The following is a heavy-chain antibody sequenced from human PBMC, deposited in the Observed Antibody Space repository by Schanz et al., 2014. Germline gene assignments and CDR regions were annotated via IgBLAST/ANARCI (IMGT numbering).Heavy chain of an antibody. CDR2: INPTTGNT. CDR3: ARARYGLDV. V-gene: IGHV7-4-1*02. J-gene: IGHJ6*02. Sequence: QLVQSGSEFRKPGASVKVSCKASGYIFSSYAIHWVRQAPGQGLEWMGWINPTTGNTGYAQGFTGRFVFSFDTSVSTAYLQIRGLKAEDTAGYYCARARYGLDVWGQGTTVTVSS. CDR1: GYIFSSYA.